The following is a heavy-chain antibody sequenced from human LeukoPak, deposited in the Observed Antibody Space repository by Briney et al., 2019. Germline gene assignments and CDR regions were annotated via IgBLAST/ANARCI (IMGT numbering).Heavy chain of an antibody. CDR3: AKDFPIEQQLVPSAEYFQH. Sequence: PGGSLRLSCAASGFTFSSYAMHWVRQAPGKGLEWVAVISYDGSNKYYADSVKGRFTISRDNSKNTLYLQMNSLRAEDTAVYYCAKDFPIEQQLVPSAEYFQHWGQGTLVTVSS. CDR2: ISYDGSNK. CDR1: GFTFSSYA. J-gene: IGHJ1*01. D-gene: IGHD6-13*01. V-gene: IGHV3-30-3*01.